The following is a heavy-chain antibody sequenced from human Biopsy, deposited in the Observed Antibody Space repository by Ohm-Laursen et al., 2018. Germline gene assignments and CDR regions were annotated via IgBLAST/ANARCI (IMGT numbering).Heavy chain of an antibody. V-gene: IGHV1-8*01. CDR1: GYTFTDYD. CDR2: MNPKSGKT. Sequence: GASVKVSCKASGYTFTDYDIIWVRQATGQGPEWMGWMNPKSGKTGYEQKFRGRVTMTSDTSISTAHMDLNSLGSEDTAVYYCARAGVGSDGTDSYYYGMDVWGPGTTVTVSS. J-gene: IGHJ6*02. D-gene: IGHD5-24*01. CDR3: ARAGVGSDGTDSYYYGMDV.